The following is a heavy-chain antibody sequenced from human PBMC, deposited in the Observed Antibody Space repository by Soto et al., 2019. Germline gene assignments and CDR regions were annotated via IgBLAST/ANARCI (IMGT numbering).Heavy chain of an antibody. CDR1: GYTFTSYY. CDR2: INPSGGNT. V-gene: IGHV1-46*01. J-gene: IGHJ3*02. CDR3: ASQIGYYDFWSGYLDAFDI. D-gene: IGHD3-3*01. Sequence: ASVKVSCKASGYTFTSYYMHWVRQAPGQGLEWMGIINPSGGNTGYAQKFQGRVTMTRNTSISTAYMELSSLRSEDTAVYYCASQIGYYDFWSGYLDAFDIWGQGTMVTVSS.